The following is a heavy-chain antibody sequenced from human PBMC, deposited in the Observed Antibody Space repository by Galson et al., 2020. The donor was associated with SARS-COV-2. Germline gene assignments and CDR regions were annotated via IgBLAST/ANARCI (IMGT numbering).Heavy chain of an antibody. CDR3: RVATNSFDY. CDR2: INSDGSST. J-gene: IGHJ4*02. D-gene: IGHD5-12*01. Sequence: GGSLRLTCAASGFTFSSYWMHWVRQAPGKGLVWVSRINSDGSSTSYADSVKGRFTISRDNAKNTLYLQMNSLRAEDTAVYYCRVATNSFDYWGQGTLVTVSS. CDR1: GFTFSSYW. V-gene: IGHV3-74*01.